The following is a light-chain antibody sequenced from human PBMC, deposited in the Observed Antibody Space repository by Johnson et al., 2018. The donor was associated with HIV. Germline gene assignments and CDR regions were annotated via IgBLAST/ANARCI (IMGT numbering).Light chain of an antibody. Sequence: QSVLTQPPSVSAAPGQKVTISCSGSNSNIGNNYVSWYQHLPGTAPKLLIYDNNKRPSGIPDRFSGSKSGTSATLGIAGLQTGDEGYYYCGAWDSSLNAYVFGAGTKVTVL. CDR3: GAWDSSLNAYV. CDR2: DNN. V-gene: IGLV1-51*01. J-gene: IGLJ1*01. CDR1: NSNIGNNY.